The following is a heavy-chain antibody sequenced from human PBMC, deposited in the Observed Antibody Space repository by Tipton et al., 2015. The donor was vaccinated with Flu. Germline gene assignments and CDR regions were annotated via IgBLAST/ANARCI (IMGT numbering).Heavy chain of an antibody. CDR2: IYYSEST. Sequence: TLSLTCTVPGGSISSSSYYWGWIRQPPGKGLEWIGSIYYSESTYYNPSLKSQVTISVDTSKNQFSLKLSSVTAADTAVYYCARGGEYSANFYGMDVGGRGTIVTVSS. CDR1: GGSISSSSYY. V-gene: IGHV4-39*07. CDR3: ARGGEYSANFYGMDV. J-gene: IGHJ6*02. D-gene: IGHD5-12*01.